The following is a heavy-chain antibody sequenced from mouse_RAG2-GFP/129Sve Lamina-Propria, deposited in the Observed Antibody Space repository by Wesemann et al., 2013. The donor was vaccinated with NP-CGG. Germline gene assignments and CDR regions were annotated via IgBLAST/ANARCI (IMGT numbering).Heavy chain of an antibody. CDR3: ARGGTGTNYFDY. D-gene: IGHD4-1*01. Sequence: QVQLQQPGTELVKPGASVKLSCKASGYTFTSYWMHWMKQRPGQGLEWIGNINPSNGGTNYNEKFKSKATLTVDTSSSTAYMQLSSLTSEDSAVYYCARGGTGTNYFDYWGQGTTLTVSS. V-gene: IGHV1-53*01. CDR1: GYTFTSYW. CDR2: INPSNGGT. J-gene: IGHJ2*01.